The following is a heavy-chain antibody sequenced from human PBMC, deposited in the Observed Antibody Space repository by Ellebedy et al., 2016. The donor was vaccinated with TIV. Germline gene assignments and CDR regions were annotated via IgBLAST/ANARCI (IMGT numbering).Heavy chain of an antibody. CDR2: THWNDAD. J-gene: IGHJ3*01. CDR3: AHRQVGAAFS. CDR1: GFSLSTTGVG. V-gene: IGHV2-5*01. Sequence: SGPTLVXPTQTLTLTCTFSGFSLSTTGVGVGWIRQPPGKALEWLAVTHWNDADHYSPSLKSRLTVTKDTSRNQVVLTMTNMDPVDTATYYCAHRQVGAAFSWGPGTMVTVSS. D-gene: IGHD1-26*01.